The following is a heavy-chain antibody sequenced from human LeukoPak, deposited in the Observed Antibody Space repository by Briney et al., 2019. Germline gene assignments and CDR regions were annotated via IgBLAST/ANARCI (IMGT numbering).Heavy chain of an antibody. Sequence: PSETLSPTCSVSGDSVSRNIYYWGWVRQPPGKGLEWIGSIFAGGRTYYNPSLKSRVATSVDTSNNQFSLTLNSVTAADTGVFYCASQRAGGYNWWYFDVWGRGTLVTVSS. J-gene: IGHJ2*01. CDR1: GDSVSRNIYY. D-gene: IGHD1-1*01. CDR2: IFAGGRT. CDR3: ASQRAGGYNWWYFDV. V-gene: IGHV4-39*01.